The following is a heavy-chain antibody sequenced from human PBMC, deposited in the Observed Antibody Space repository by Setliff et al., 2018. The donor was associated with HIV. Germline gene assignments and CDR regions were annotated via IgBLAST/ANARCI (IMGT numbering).Heavy chain of an antibody. CDR2: VYISGST. CDR1: GGSISSGNYY. D-gene: IGHD6-13*01. J-gene: IGHJ4*02. Sequence: SETLSLTCTVSGGSISSGNYYWSWIRQPAGKGLEWIGRVYISGSTKYNPSLKSRVTISADTSKNHFSLKLSSVTAADTAVYYCARESYSSSWYPGRASGNPRNFDYWGQGTLVTVSS. V-gene: IGHV4-61*02. CDR3: ARESYSSSWYPGRASGNPRNFDY.